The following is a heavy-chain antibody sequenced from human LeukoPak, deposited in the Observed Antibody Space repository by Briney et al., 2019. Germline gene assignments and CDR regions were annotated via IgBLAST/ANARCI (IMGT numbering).Heavy chain of an antibody. CDR1: GFTFSSYA. Sequence: GGSLRLSCAAPGFTFSSYAMHWVRQAPGKGLEYVSAISSNGGSTYYANSVKGRFNISRDNSKNTLYLQMGSLRAEDMAVYYCARENSGYDYYFDYWGQGTLVTVSS. J-gene: IGHJ4*02. D-gene: IGHD5-12*01. V-gene: IGHV3-64*01. CDR2: ISSNGGST. CDR3: ARENSGYDYYFDY.